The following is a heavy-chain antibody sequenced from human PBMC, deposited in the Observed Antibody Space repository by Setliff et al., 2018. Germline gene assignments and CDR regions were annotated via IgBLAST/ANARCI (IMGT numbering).Heavy chain of an antibody. J-gene: IGHJ4*02. CDR1: GFPLYTYD. D-gene: IGHD2-8*02. CDR3: ARDRLTSARYWTSDY. CDR2: ISHGGATK. V-gene: IGHV3-48*01. Sequence: PGGSLRLSCETSGFPLYTYDMNWVRQAPGKALEWISFISHGGATKYYADSVKGRFTISRDNAKNSVFLDMNSLRVDDTATYYCARDRLTSARYWTSDYWGQGTLVTVS.